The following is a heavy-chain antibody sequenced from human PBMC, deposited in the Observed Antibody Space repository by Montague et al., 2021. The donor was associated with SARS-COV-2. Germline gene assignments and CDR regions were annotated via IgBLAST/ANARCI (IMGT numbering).Heavy chain of an antibody. J-gene: IGHJ5*02. Sequence: SETLSLTCNVSGGSISTNYWSWIRQPPGKGLEWIGYIYYRGSTNYNPSLKSRITMSVDTSKDQFSLKVSSVTAADTAVYYYARERQYSWFDAWGQGKLVTVSS. D-gene: IGHD6-19*01. V-gene: IGHV4-59*01. CDR2: IYYRGST. CDR3: ARERQYSWFDA. CDR1: GGSISTNY.